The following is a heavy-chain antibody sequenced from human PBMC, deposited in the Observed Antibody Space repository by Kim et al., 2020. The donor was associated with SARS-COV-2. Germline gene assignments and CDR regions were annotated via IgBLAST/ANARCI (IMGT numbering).Heavy chain of an antibody. CDR3: VVDSSGLY. CDR1: GGSISSSSYY. D-gene: IGHD3-22*01. CDR2: IYYSGST. J-gene: IGHJ4*02. V-gene: IGHV4-39*01. Sequence: SETLSLTCTVSGGSISSSSYYWGWIRQPPGKGLEWIGSIYYSGSTYYNPSLKSRVTISVDTSKNQFSLKLSSVTAADTAVYYCVVDSSGLYWGQGTLVTVSS.